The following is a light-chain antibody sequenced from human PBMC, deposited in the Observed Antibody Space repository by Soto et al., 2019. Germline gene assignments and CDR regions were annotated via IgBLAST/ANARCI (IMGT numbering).Light chain of an antibody. V-gene: IGKV2-24*01. Sequence: DIVMTQTPLSSPVTLGQPASISCRSSQSLVHSDGHTYLSWLHQRPGQPPRVLIYKVSNRFSGVPDRFSGSGAGKDFTLKISRVEAEDVGIYYCMQATQYPRTFGQGPKVEIE. CDR3: MQATQYPRT. CDR1: QSLVHSDGHTY. J-gene: IGKJ1*01. CDR2: KVS.